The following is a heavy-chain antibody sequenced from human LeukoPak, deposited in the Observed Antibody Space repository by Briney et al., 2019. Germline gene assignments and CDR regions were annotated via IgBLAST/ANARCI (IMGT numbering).Heavy chain of an antibody. Sequence: GGSLRLSCAASGFTFSSYAMNWVRQAPGKGLGWVSGISDSGGSTYYADSVKGRFTISRDNSKNSLYLQMNSLRAEDTAVYYCAKAWFLGVGANYFDYWGQGTLVTVSS. CDR1: GFTFSSYA. J-gene: IGHJ4*02. CDR2: ISDSGGST. D-gene: IGHD1-26*01. CDR3: AKAWFLGVGANYFDY. V-gene: IGHV3-23*01.